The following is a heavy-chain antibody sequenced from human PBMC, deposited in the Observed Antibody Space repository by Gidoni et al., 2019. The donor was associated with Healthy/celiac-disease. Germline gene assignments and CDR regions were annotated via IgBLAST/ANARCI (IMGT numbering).Heavy chain of an antibody. V-gene: IGHV3-7*04. CDR2: IKEDGSEK. CDR3: ARDLGMKMVRGVISDY. CDR1: GFTFSSYW. Sequence: EVQLVESGGGLVQLGGSLRLSGAASGFTFSSYWMNWVRQAPGKGVEWVANIKEDGSEKYYVDSVKGRVTISRDNAKNSLYLQMNSLRAEDTAVYYCARDLGMKMVRGVISDYWGQGTLVTVSS. J-gene: IGHJ4*02. D-gene: IGHD3-10*01.